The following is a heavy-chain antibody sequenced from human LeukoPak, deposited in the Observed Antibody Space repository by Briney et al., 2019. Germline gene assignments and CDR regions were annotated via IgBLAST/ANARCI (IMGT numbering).Heavy chain of an antibody. J-gene: IGHJ4*02. CDR3: AGSHDIVVVPAAEGFDY. D-gene: IGHD2-2*01. CDR2: IYYSGST. Sequence: PSETLSLTCTVSGVSISGYYWSWVRQPPGKGLEWIGYIYYSGSTYYNPSLKSRVTISVDTSKNRFSLKLSSVTAADTAVYYCAGSHDIVVVPAAEGFDYWGQGTLVTVSS. V-gene: IGHV4-59*06. CDR1: GVSISGYY.